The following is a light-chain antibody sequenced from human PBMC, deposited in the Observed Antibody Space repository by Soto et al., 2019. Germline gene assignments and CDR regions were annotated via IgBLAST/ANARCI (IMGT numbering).Light chain of an antibody. CDR3: QTWRTGIRV. CDR1: SGHSSYA. J-gene: IGLJ3*02. V-gene: IGLV4-69*01. Sequence: QAVVTQSPSASASLGASVKLTCTLSSGHSSYAIAWHQQQPEKGPRYLMKLNSDGSHSKGDGIPDRFSGSSSGAERYLTISSVQSEEEDDYCCQTWRTGIRVFGGGTKRTVL. CDR2: LNSDGSH.